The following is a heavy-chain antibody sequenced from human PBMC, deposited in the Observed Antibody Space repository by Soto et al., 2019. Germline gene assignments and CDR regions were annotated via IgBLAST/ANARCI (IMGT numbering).Heavy chain of an antibody. J-gene: IGHJ5*02. D-gene: IGHD1-26*01. V-gene: IGHV3-33*01. CDR3: ARETHRGSYSGNWFDP. CDR2: IWYDGSNK. CDR1: GFTFSSYG. Sequence: QVQLVESGGGVVQPGRSLRLSCAASGFTFSSYGMHWVRQAPGKGLEWVAVIWYDGSNKYYADSVKGRFTISRDNSKNPLYLQMNSLRAEDKAVYYCARETHRGSYSGNWFDPWGQGTLVTVSS.